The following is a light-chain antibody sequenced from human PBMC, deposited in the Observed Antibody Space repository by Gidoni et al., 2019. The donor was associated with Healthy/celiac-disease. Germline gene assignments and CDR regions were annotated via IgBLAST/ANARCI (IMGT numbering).Light chain of an antibody. CDR2: SNN. CDR3: AAWDGSLNAPV. CDR1: SSNIGSTT. Sequence: QSVLTQPPSASGTPGQRVTIACSGSSSNIGSTTVNWNQQLPATAPKLLIYSNNQRPSGVPDRSSGSKSGTSASLAISELQSEEEADYYCAAWDGSLNAPVFGGGTKLTVL. J-gene: IGLJ2*01. V-gene: IGLV1-44*01.